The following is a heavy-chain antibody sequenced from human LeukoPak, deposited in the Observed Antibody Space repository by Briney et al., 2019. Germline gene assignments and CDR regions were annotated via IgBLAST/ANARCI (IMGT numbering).Heavy chain of an antibody. Sequence: GGSRRLSCAASGFTFSTYAMSWVRQAPGKGLEWVSAIAGSGGSSYYADSVKGRFSISRDNSKNTLYVQMNSLRAEDTAVYYCAKDRGWFGGSLANFDSWGQGTLVTVSS. V-gene: IGHV3-23*01. CDR3: AKDRGWFGGSLANFDS. J-gene: IGHJ4*02. D-gene: IGHD3-10*01. CDR2: IAGSGGSS. CDR1: GFTFSTYA.